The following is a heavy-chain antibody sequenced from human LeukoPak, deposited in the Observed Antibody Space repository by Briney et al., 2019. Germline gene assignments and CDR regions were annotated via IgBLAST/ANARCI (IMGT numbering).Heavy chain of an antibody. Sequence: SETLSLTCTVSGGSVSSGSYYWSWIRQPPGKGLEWIWYIYDSGSTNYNPSLKSRVTISVDASKNQFSLKLSSVTAADTAVYYCARDPSGYFNYWGQGTPVTVSS. J-gene: IGHJ4*02. D-gene: IGHD3-22*01. CDR1: GGSVSSGSYY. CDR2: IYDSGST. V-gene: IGHV4-61*01. CDR3: ARDPSGYFNY.